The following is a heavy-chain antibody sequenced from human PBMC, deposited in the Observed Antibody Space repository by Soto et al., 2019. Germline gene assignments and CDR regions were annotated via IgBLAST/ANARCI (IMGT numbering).Heavy chain of an antibody. Sequence: GASVKVSCKASGYTFTSYDINWVRQATGQGLERMGWMNPNSGNTGYAQKFQGRVTMTRNTSISTAYMELSSLRSEDTAVYYCAREVGYCISTSCRGYYYDYMAVSGKGTTVLVS. CDR1: GYTFTSYD. CDR2: MNPNSGNT. V-gene: IGHV1-8*01. D-gene: IGHD2-2*01. CDR3: AREVGYCISTSCRGYYYDYMAV. J-gene: IGHJ6*03.